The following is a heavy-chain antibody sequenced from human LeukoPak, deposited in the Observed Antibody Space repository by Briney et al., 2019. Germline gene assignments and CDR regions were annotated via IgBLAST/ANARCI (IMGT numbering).Heavy chain of an antibody. Sequence: SVKVSCKASGGTFSSYAISWVRQAPGQGLEWMGGIITIFGTANYAQKFQGRVTITADESTSTAYMELSSLRSEDTAVYYCASPSIGTLQKYSSSWYYFDYWGQGTLVTVSS. V-gene: IGHV1-69*13. D-gene: IGHD6-13*01. CDR3: ASPSIGTLQKYSSSWYYFDY. J-gene: IGHJ4*02. CDR2: IITIFGTA. CDR1: GGTFSSYA.